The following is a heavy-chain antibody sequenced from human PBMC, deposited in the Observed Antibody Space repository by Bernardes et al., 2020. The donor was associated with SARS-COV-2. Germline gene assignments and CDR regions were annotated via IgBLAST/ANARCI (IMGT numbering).Heavy chain of an antibody. CDR1: GFTFEDYT. CDR2: VSLDGSTT. Sequence: GFLRLPWAASGFTFEDYTMHWVRPVPGKGLEWVSLVSLDGSTTNYADSVKGRFIISRDSSRNTVHLQMDSLRKEDTALYYCATERQSLTVFGVGHDAFDFWGQGTMVTVSS. CDR3: ATERQSLTVFGVGHDAFDF. J-gene: IGHJ3*01. D-gene: IGHD3-3*01. V-gene: IGHV3-43*01.